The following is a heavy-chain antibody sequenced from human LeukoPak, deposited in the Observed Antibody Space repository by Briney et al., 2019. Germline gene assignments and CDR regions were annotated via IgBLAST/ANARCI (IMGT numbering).Heavy chain of an antibody. CDR1: GYTFIGYY. Sequence: GASVKVSCKASGYTFIGYYMHWVRQAPGQGLEWMGWINPNSGGTNYAQKFQGRVTMTRDRSISTAYMELSRLRSDDTAVYYCAKDHTIRGFDSWGQGTLVTVSS. J-gene: IGHJ4*02. V-gene: IGHV1-2*02. D-gene: IGHD3-10*01. CDR3: AKDHTIRGFDS. CDR2: INPNSGGT.